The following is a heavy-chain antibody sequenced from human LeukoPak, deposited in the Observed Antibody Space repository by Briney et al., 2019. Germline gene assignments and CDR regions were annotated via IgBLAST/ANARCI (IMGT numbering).Heavy chain of an antibody. CDR2: LNSDGTFT. CDR1: GFTFSTYW. CDR3: ARGFDGNFDY. V-gene: IGHV3-74*01. Sequence: GGSLRLSCEASGFTFSTYWMHWVRHAPAKGLVWVSRLNSDGTFTDYADSVKGRFTISRDNAKNSLYLQMNSLRAEDTALYYCARGFDGNFDYWGQGTLVTVSP. D-gene: IGHD3-9*01. J-gene: IGHJ4*02.